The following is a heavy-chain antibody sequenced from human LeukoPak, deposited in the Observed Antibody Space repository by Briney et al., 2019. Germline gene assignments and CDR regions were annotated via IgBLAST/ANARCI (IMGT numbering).Heavy chain of an antibody. CDR2: MSGSGDST. CDR1: GFTFGSYA. CDR3: AKTRPLDSSSWSHGDY. D-gene: IGHD6-13*01. V-gene: IGHV3-23*01. Sequence: GGSLRLSCAASGFTFGSYAMRWVRQAPGKGLEWVSAMSGSGDSTYYGDSVKGRFTISRDNSKNTLYLQMNSLRAEDTAVYYCAKTRPLDSSSWSHGDYWGQGTLVTVSS. J-gene: IGHJ4*02.